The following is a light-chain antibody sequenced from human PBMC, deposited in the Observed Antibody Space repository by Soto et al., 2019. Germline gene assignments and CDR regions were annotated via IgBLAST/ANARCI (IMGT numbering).Light chain of an antibody. CDR3: QQSYGTPRT. CDR1: QSISTY. CDR2: AAS. J-gene: IGKJ1*01. Sequence: DIQMTQSPSSLSASVGDRVTITCRASQSISTYLNWYQQKPGKAPNLLIYAASSLQSGVPSRFSGSGSGTGFTLTISSLQPEDFATYYGQQSYGTPRTFGQGTKVEIK. V-gene: IGKV1-39*01.